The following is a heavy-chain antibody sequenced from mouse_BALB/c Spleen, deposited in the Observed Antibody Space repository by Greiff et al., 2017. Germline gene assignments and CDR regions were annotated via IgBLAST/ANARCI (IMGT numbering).Heavy chain of an antibody. J-gene: IGHJ3*01. CDR2: IRLKSDNYAT. CDR3: TRALLYGYVAFAY. V-gene: IGHV6-6*02. D-gene: IGHD2-2*01. Sequence: EVQGVESGGGLVQPGGSMKLSCVASGFTFSSYWMSWVRQSPEKGLEWVAEIRLKSDNYATHYAESVKGKFTISRDDSKSRLYLQMNSLRAEDTGIYYCTRALLYGYVAFAYWGQGTLVTVSA. CDR1: GFTFSSYW.